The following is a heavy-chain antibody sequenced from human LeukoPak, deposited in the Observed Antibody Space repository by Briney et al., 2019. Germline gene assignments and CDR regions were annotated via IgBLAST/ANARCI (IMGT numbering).Heavy chain of an antibody. CDR2: INHSGST. V-gene: IGHV4-34*01. CDR1: GGSFSGYY. D-gene: IGHD5-24*01. Sequence: PSETLSLTCAVYGGSFSGYYWSWIRQPPGKGLEWIGEINHSGSTNYNPSLKSRVTISVDTSKNQFSLKLSSVTAADTAVYYCARGEMATTTAMFDYWGQGTLVTVSS. J-gene: IGHJ4*02. CDR3: ARGEMATTTAMFDY.